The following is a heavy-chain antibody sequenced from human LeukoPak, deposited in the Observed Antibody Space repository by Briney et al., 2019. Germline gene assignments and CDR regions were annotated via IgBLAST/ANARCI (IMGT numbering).Heavy chain of an antibody. V-gene: IGHV3-23*01. CDR3: AIETDYYDSSGYYYSWFDP. D-gene: IGHD3-22*01. J-gene: IGHJ5*02. CDR2: ISGSGGST. CDR1: GFTFSSYG. Sequence: GGTLRLSCAASGFTFSSYGMSWVRQAPGKGLEWVSAISGSGGSTYYADSGKGRFTISRDNSKNTLYLQMNSLRAEDTAVYYCAIETDYYDSSGYYYSWFDPWGQGTLVTVSS.